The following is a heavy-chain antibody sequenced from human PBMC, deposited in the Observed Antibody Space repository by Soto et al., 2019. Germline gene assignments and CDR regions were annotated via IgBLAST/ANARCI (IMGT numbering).Heavy chain of an antibody. CDR3: AREPTTVTYHYYYYYMDV. Sequence: PGGSLRLSCAASGFTFSSYSMNWVRQAPGKGLEWVSYISSSSSTIYYADSVKGRFTISRDNAKNSLYLQMNSLRAEDTAVYYCAREPTTVTYHYYYYYMDVWGKGTTVTVSS. V-gene: IGHV3-48*01. J-gene: IGHJ6*03. D-gene: IGHD4-17*01. CDR1: GFTFSSYS. CDR2: ISSSSSTI.